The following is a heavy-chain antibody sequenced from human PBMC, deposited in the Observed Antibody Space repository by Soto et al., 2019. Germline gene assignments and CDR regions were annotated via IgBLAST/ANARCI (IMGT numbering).Heavy chain of an antibody. J-gene: IGHJ4*02. CDR1: GININNYV. Sequence: EVQLLESGGALVQPGGSLRLSCAVSGININNYVMSWVRQAPGKGLEWASSISGSGGSTYYADSVKGRFTISRDNSKNALYLQMNSLRAADTAVYYCAKGWGDYWGQGTQVTVSS. V-gene: IGHV3-23*01. CDR3: AKGWGDY. CDR2: ISGSGGST. D-gene: IGHD7-27*01.